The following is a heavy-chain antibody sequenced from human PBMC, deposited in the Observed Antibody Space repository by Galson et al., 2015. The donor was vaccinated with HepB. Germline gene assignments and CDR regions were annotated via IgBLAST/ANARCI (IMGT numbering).Heavy chain of an antibody. CDR2: ISSSSSYT. CDR1: GFTFSDYY. J-gene: IGHJ3*02. CDR3: ASMNWVNDAFDI. V-gene: IGHV3-11*06. D-gene: IGHD7-27*01. Sequence: SLRLSCAASGFTFSDYYMSWIRQAPGKGLEWISYISSSSSYTNYADSVKGRFTISRDNAKNSLYLQMNSLRAEDTAVYYCASMNWVNDAFDIWGQGTMVTVSS.